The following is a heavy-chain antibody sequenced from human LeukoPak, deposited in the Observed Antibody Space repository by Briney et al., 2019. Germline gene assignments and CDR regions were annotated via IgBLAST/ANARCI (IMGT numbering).Heavy chain of an antibody. J-gene: IGHJ4*02. V-gene: IGHV1-8*01. D-gene: IGHD2-2*02. CDR2: MNPNSGNT. CDR1: GYTFTSYD. Sequence: ASVKVSCKASGYTFTSYDINWVRQATGQGLEWRGWMNPNSGNTGYAQKFQGRVTMTRNTSISTAYMELSSLRSEDTAVYCCARGSRVVVPAAIPDYWGQGTLVTVSS. CDR3: ARGSRVVVPAAIPDY.